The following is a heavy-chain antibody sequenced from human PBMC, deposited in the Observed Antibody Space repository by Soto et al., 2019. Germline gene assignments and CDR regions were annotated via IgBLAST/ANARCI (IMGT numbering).Heavy chain of an antibody. D-gene: IGHD3-10*01. V-gene: IGHV1-69*08. CDR2: IIPILGIA. Sequence: QVQLVQSGAEVKKPGSSVKVSCKASGGTFSSYTISWVRQAPGQGLEWMGRIIPILGIANYAQKFQGRVTITADKSTSTAYMELSSLRSEDTAVYYCARDLGDYYGSGSYADYWCQGTLVTVSS. CDR3: ARDLGDYYGSGSYADY. CDR1: GGTFSSYT. J-gene: IGHJ4*02.